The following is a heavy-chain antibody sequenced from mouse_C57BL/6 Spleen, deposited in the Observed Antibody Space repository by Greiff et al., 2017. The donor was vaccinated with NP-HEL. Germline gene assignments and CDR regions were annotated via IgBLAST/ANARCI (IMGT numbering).Heavy chain of an antibody. D-gene: IGHD2-4*01. J-gene: IGHJ1*03. CDR3: ARYDYDPWYFDV. Sequence: EESGPGLVKPSQSLSLTCSVTGYSITSGYYWNWIRQFPGNKLEWMGYISYDGSNNYNPSLKNRISITRDTSKNQFFLTLNSVTTEDTATYYCARYDYDPWYFDVWGTGTTVTVSS. CDR2: ISYDGSN. CDR1: GYSITSGYY. V-gene: IGHV3-6*01.